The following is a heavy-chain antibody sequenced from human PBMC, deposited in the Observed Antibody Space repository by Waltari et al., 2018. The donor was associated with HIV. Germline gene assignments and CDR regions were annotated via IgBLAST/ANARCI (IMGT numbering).Heavy chain of an antibody. CDR3: ARQKSVAGGKWFDP. Sequence: EVQLVQSGAEVKKPGESLKISCKGSGYRFTSYWIGWVRQMPGKGLEWMGVIYPGDSGTSNSPSFQGQGTISADKSISTAYMQWSNLKASDTAMYYCARQKSVAGGKWFDPWGQGTLVTVSS. J-gene: IGHJ5*02. CDR1: GYRFTSYW. V-gene: IGHV5-51*01. D-gene: IGHD6-19*01. CDR2: IYPGDSGT.